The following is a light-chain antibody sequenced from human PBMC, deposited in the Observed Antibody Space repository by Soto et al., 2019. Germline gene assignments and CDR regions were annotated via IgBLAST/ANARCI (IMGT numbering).Light chain of an antibody. CDR1: QSVSSN. Sequence: EIVMTQSPATLSVSPGERATLSCRASQSVSSNLAWYQQKPGQAPRLLIYGASTRATGIPTRFSGSGSATEFTLTISSLQSEDFAVYYCHQYNNWPPFTFGPGTKVDIK. CDR2: GAS. J-gene: IGKJ3*01. V-gene: IGKV3-15*01. CDR3: HQYNNWPPFT.